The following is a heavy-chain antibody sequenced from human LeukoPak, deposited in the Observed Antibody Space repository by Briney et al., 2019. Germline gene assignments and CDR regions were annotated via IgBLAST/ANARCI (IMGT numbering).Heavy chain of an antibody. Sequence: PGGSLRLSCAASGFTFSSYSMNWVRQAPGKGLEWVSSISSSSNYIYYADSLKGRFTISRDNAKNSLYLQMNSLRAEDTAVYYCASLLAFCGGDCYSRGLDFDYWGQGTLVTVSS. D-gene: IGHD2-21*02. J-gene: IGHJ4*02. CDR1: GFTFSSYS. CDR3: ASLLAFCGGDCYSRGLDFDY. V-gene: IGHV3-21*06. CDR2: ISSSSNYI.